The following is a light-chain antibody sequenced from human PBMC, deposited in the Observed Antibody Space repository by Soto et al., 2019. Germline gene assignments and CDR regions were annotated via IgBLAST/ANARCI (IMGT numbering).Light chain of an antibody. CDR1: SSDVGRNNY. V-gene: IGLV2-14*03. J-gene: IGLJ2*01. Sequence: QAVVTQPASVSGSPGQSITISCTGTSSDVGRNNYVSWYQQYPGKAPKLMISDVSRRPSGVSSRFSGSKSDNTAFLTISGLQAEDEADYYCSSYTASNTVTFGGGTKVTVL. CDR2: DVS. CDR3: SSYTASNTVT.